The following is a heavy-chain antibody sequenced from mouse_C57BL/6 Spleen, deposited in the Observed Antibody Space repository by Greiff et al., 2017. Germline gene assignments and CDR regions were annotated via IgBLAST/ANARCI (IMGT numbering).Heavy chain of an antibody. D-gene: IGHD1-1*01. CDR2: IDPANGNN. V-gene: IGHV14-3*01. CDR1: GFNIKNTY. J-gene: IGHJ2*01. Sequence: EVQGVESVAELVRPGASVKLSCTASGFNIKNTYMHWVKQRPEQGLEWIGRIDPANGNNKYAPKFQGKATIPADTSSNTAYLQLSSLTSEDTAIYYCAALYYYGSSFDYWGQGTTLTVSS. CDR3: AALYYYGSSFDY.